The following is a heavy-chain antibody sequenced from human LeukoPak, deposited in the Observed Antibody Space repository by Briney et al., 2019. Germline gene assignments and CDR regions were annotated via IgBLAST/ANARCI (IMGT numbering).Heavy chain of an antibody. CDR2: INPNSGGT. D-gene: IGHD6-13*01. V-gene: IGHV1-2*02. CDR1: GYTFTGYY. J-gene: IGHJ6*03. Sequence: ASVKVSCKASGYTFTGYYMHWVRQAPGQGLEWMGWINPNSGGTNYAQKFQGRVTMTRDTSISTAYMELSRLRSDDTAVYYCATDSPEGYSTAQVLYYYYYYMDVWGKGTTVTVSS. CDR3: ATDSPEGYSTAQVLYYYYYYMDV.